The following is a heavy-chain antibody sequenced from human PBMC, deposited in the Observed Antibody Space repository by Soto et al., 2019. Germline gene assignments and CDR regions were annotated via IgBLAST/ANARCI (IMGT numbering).Heavy chain of an antibody. D-gene: IGHD4-17*01. CDR3: TRDAPDDYGVDF. Sequence: EVQLVESGGGLVQPGRSLRLSCTASGFTFGYYGVNWVRQAPGKGLEWVGFIRSKGYGGTSDYAASVKGRLTISRDDSKHVAYLRMNSLNTEDTAKYYCTRDAPDDYGVDFWGQGALVTVSS. J-gene: IGHJ4*02. CDR1: GFTFGYYG. V-gene: IGHV3-49*04. CDR2: IRSKGYGGTS.